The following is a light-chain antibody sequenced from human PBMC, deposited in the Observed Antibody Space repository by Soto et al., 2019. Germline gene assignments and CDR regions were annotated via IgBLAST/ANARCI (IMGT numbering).Light chain of an antibody. CDR1: SNDVGGYNL. V-gene: IGLV2-23*02. Sequence: QSVLTQPASVSGSPGQSITISCTGTSNDVGGYNLVSWFQQHPGKAPKLMISEVNKRPSGVSNRFSGSKSANTASLTISGLQTEDEADYYCCSHVGGSSAQGMFGGGTKLTVL. J-gene: IGLJ3*02. CDR2: EVN. CDR3: CSHVGGSSAQGM.